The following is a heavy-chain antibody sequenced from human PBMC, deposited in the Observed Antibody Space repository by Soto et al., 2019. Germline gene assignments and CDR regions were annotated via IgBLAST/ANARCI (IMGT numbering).Heavy chain of an antibody. J-gene: IGHJ4*02. CDR3: ARSRFLEWLKRYYFDY. CDR2: IIPIFGTA. D-gene: IGHD3-3*01. V-gene: IGHV1-69*13. CDR1: GGTFSSYA. Sequence: SVKVSCKASGGTFSSYAISWVRQAPGQGLEWMGGIIPIFGTANYAQKFQGRVTITADESTSTAYMELSSLRSEDTAVYYCARSRFLEWLKRYYFDYWGQGTLVTVSS.